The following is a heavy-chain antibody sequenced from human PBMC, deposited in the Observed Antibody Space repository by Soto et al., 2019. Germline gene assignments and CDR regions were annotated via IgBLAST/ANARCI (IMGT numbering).Heavy chain of an antibody. V-gene: IGHV3-21*01. CDR2: ISSSSTSV. CDR1: GFTFSSYT. J-gene: IGHJ5*02. D-gene: IGHD3-9*01. CDR3: ASGPYFEILTGYFDP. Sequence: EVRLVESGGGLVKPGGSLRLSCAASGFTFSSYTMNWVRQAPGKGLECVSSISSSSTSVYYADSVKGRFTISRDNAKNSLYLQMNSLRAEDTAVYYCASGPYFEILTGYFDPWGQGTLVIVSS.